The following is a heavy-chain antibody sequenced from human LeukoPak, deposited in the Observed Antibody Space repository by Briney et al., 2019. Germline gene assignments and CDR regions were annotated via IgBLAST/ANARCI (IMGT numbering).Heavy chain of an antibody. V-gene: IGHV1-69*05. CDR3: ALSSSTRAIFDY. D-gene: IGHD6-6*01. CDR2: IIPIFGTA. CDR1: GGTFSSYA. J-gene: IGHJ4*02. Sequence: SVRVSCKASGGTFSSYAISWVRQAPGQGLEWMGGIIPIFGTANYAQKFQGRVTITTDESTSTACMELSSLRSEDTAVYYCALSSSTRAIFDYWGQGTLVTVSS.